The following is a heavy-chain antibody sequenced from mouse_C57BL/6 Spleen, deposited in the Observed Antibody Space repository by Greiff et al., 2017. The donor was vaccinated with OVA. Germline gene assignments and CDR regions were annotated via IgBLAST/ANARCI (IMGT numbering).Heavy chain of an antibody. CDR1: GYTFTSYW. CDR3: ARPHYYGSSYDYAMDY. D-gene: IGHD1-1*01. J-gene: IGHJ4*01. V-gene: IGHV1-72*01. CDR2: IDPNSGGT. Sequence: QSCTASGYTFTSYWMHWVKQRPGRGLEWIGRIDPNSGGTKYNEKFKSKATLTVDKPSSTAYMQLSSLTSEDSAVYYCARPHYYGSSYDYAMDYWGQGTSVTVSS.